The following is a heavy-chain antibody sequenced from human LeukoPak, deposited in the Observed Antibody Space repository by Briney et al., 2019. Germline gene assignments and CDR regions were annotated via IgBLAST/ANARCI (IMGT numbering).Heavy chain of an antibody. J-gene: IGHJ4*02. CDR3: ARVDIVMALYYFDY. Sequence: ASVMVSCKASGYAFSGNPIHWVRQAPGQGLEWMGWINPNSGGIKYAQKFQGRVTMTRDTSISTAYMELSSLRSDDTAVYYCARVDIVMALYYFDYWGQGTQVTVSS. CDR2: INPNSGGI. D-gene: IGHD5-12*01. CDR1: GYAFSGNP. V-gene: IGHV1-2*02.